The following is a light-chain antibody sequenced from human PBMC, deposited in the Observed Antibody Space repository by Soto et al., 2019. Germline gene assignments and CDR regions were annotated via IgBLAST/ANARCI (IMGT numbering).Light chain of an antibody. CDR3: QQYGSSPWT. Sequence: EIVLTQSPSTLSLSPGERATLSCRASQRISSTYLAWYQQRPGQAPRLLIYGASIRATGVPDRFSDSGSGTDFTLTISRLEPEDFAVYYCQQYGSSPWTFDQGTKVEI. V-gene: IGKV3-20*01. J-gene: IGKJ1*01. CDR2: GAS. CDR1: QRISSTY.